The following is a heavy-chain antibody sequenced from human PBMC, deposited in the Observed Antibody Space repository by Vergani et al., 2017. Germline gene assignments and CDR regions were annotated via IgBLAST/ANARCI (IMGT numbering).Heavy chain of an antibody. J-gene: IGHJ6*03. CDR3: ARVNTETNGHLYYDYYMDV. Sequence: QVQLQQWGGGLLKPSETLSLTCVVNGASFTSYHWTWIRQSPGEGLEWVGDIDHTGRPDYNPSLKSRLTMSVDKSRNQFSLTLNSVTATDTAIYCCARVNTETNGHLYYDYYMDVWGQGTAVTVS. D-gene: IGHD4-11*01. V-gene: IGHV4-34*01. CDR2: IDHTGRP. CDR1: GASFTSYH.